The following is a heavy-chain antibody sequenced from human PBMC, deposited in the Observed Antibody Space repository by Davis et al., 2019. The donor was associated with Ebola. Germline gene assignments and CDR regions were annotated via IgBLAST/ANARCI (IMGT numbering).Heavy chain of an antibody. CDR1: GFTFSSYA. Sequence: PGGSLRLSCAASGFTFSSYAMSWVRQAPGKGLEWVSTISVGDGGTFYADSVKGRFTISSDNSKNTVFLQMNSLRAEDTAVYYCARDRLRYSGYDSGDYWGQGTLVTVSS. V-gene: IGHV3-23*01. CDR2: ISVGDGGT. D-gene: IGHD5-12*01. CDR3: ARDRLRYSGYDSGDY. J-gene: IGHJ4*02.